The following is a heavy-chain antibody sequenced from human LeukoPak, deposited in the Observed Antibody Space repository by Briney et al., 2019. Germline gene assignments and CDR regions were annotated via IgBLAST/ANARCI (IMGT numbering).Heavy chain of an antibody. J-gene: IGHJ5*02. CDR2: ISADGSVT. CDR3: ATAGGDGSRMGFDP. Sequence: GGSLRLSCSDSGFTFSRYWMHWVRQTPGKGLVWVSCISADGSVTRYADSVKGRFTISRDNTKSTLYLQMHSLRAEDTAVYYCATAGGDGSRMGFDPWGQGTLVTVSS. D-gene: IGHD2-15*01. CDR1: GFTFSRYW. V-gene: IGHV3-74*01.